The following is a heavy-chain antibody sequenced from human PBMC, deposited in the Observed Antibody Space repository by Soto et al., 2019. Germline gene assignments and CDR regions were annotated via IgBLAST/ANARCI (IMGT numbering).Heavy chain of an antibody. Sequence: EVQVLDSGGGLVQPGGSLRLSCAASGFTFNNYAMNWVRQAPGKGLECVATISATGGSTYYADSVKGRFTISRDNSKNTLYLQMNGLRVEDTAVYYCAKDRLAGNFDYWGQGTQVPVSS. CDR3: AKDRLAGNFDY. J-gene: IGHJ4*02. CDR1: GFTFNNYA. V-gene: IGHV3-23*01. CDR2: ISATGGST.